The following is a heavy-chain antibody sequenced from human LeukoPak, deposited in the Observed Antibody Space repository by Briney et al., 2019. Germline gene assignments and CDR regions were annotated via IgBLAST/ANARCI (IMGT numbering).Heavy chain of an antibody. CDR1: GYTFTSYD. J-gene: IGHJ4*02. CDR2: ISAYNGHT. V-gene: IGHV1-18*01. CDR3: TRSGSLGATHDF. Sequence: ASVKVSCKASGYTFTSYDIHWVRQAPGQGLEWMGWISAYNGHTNYAQKLQGRVTKTTDTSTSTAYMELRSLRSDDTAVYYCTRSGSLGATHDFWGQGTLVTVSS. D-gene: IGHD1-26*01.